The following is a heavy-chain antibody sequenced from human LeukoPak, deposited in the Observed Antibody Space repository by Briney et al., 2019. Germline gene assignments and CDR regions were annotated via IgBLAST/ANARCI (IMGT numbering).Heavy chain of an antibody. J-gene: IGHJ1*01. V-gene: IGHV4-38-2*02. CDR1: GYSISSGYY. Sequence: SETLSLTCTVSGYSISSGYYWGWIRQPPGKGLEWIGSIYHSGSTYYNPSLKSRVTISVDTSKNQFSLKLSSVTAADTAVYYCARGRQGYDGNPTGRYFQHWGQGTLVTVSS. CDR3: ARGRQGYDGNPTGRYFQH. D-gene: IGHD4-23*01. CDR2: IYHSGST.